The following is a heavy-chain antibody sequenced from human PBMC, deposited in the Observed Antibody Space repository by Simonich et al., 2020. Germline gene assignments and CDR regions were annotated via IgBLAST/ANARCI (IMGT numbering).Heavy chain of an antibody. V-gene: IGHV3-48*01. CDR1: GFTFSSYS. J-gene: IGHJ3*02. CDR3: ARDSSYYAFDI. D-gene: IGHD5-12*01. CDR2: ISSSSSTI. Sequence: EVQLVESGGGLVQPGGSLRLSCAASGFTFSSYSMNWVRQAPGKGLEWVSYISSSSSTIYYADSVKGRFTSSRDNAKNSLYLQRNSLRAEDTAVYYCARDSSYYAFDIWGQGTMVTVSS.